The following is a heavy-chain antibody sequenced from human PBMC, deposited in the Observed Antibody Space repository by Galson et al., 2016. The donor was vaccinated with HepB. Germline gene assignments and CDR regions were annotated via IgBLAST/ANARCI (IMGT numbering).Heavy chain of an antibody. CDR1: GYTFIDYG. CDR2: ISAYNGHT. D-gene: IGHD3-10*01. Sequence: SVKVSCKASGYTFIDYGISWVRLAPGQGLEWMGWISAYNGHTNYAQNLQGRVTLTRETSTTTAYMELRNLRSDDTAVYYCAREAKYYYGSGSYVVWDYGFYGMDVWGQGTTVTVSS. CDR3: AREAKYYYGSGSYVVWDYGFYGMDV. V-gene: IGHV1-18*01. J-gene: IGHJ6*02.